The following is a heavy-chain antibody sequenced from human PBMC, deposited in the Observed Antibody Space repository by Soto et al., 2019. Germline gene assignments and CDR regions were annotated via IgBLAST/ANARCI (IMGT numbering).Heavy chain of an antibody. CDR2: IYYSGN. Sequence: SETLSLTCNVSGGSISNFHLSWIRQPPGKGLEWIGYIYYSGNYYNPSLTSRVSMSLDKSKNQFSLHLKSVTAADTALYFCALGGYNYGRPFDFWGQGTRVTVSS. V-gene: IGHV4-59*01. CDR3: ALGGYNYGRPFDF. CDR1: GGSISNFH. J-gene: IGHJ4*02. D-gene: IGHD5-18*01.